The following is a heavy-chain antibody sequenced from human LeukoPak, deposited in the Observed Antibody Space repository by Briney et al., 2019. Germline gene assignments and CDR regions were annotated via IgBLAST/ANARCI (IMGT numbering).Heavy chain of an antibody. CDR2: IYPRDGST. CDR1: GHTSTTYA. V-gene: IGHV1-46*01. Sequence: GASVKVSCKASGHTSTTYAIHWVRQAPGQGLEWMGMIYPRDGSTSYAQKLQGRVTVTRDTSTSTVHMELSGLRSEDTAVYYCARDQEGFDYWGQGTLVTVSS. CDR3: ARDQEGFDY. J-gene: IGHJ4*02.